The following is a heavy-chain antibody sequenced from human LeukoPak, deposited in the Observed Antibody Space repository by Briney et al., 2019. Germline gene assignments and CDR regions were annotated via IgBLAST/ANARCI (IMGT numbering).Heavy chain of an antibody. Sequence: SETLSLTCTVSGGSISSSSYYWGWIRQPPGKGLEWFGYIYYSGSTNYNPSLKSRVTISVDTSKNQFSLRLSSETAADTAVYYCARVTGYMTEDYFDYWGQGTLITVSS. J-gene: IGHJ4*02. CDR3: ARVTGYMTEDYFDY. V-gene: IGHV4-61*05. CDR2: IYYSGST. D-gene: IGHD6-13*01. CDR1: GGSISSSSYY.